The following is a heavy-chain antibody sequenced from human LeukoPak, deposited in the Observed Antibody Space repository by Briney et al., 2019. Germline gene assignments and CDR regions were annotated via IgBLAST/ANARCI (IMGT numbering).Heavy chain of an antibody. J-gene: IGHJ4*02. Sequence: GGSLRLSCAASGFTFSDYYMSWLRQAPGKELEWVSYISSSGSTIYYADSVKGRFTISRDNAKNSLYLQMNSLRAEDTAVYYCAREAVAGDFDYWGQGTLVTVSS. CDR3: AREAVAGDFDY. CDR1: GFTFSDYY. V-gene: IGHV3-11*04. CDR2: ISSSGSTI. D-gene: IGHD6-19*01.